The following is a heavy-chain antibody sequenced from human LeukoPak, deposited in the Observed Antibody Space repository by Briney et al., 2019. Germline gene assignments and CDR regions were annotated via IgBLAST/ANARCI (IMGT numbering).Heavy chain of an antibody. D-gene: IGHD1-14*01. Sequence: GGSLRLSCAASGFTFSSYGMHWVRQAPGKGLEWVAVIWYDGGNKYYADPVKGRFTISRDNSKNTPYLQMNSLRAEDTAVYYCAREAGYAFDIWGQGTMVTVSS. J-gene: IGHJ3*02. CDR1: GFTFSSYG. V-gene: IGHV3-33*01. CDR2: IWYDGGNK. CDR3: AREAGYAFDI.